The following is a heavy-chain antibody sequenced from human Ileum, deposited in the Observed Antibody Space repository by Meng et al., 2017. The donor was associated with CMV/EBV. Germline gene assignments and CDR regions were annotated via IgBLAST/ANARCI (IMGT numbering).Heavy chain of an antibody. CDR1: GFTFSSYW. V-gene: IGHV3-7*01. CDR2: IKQDGSEK. J-gene: IGHJ4*02. CDR3: ARGRPQGSGSYDY. D-gene: IGHD3-10*01. Sequence: SCAASGFTFSSYWMSWVRQAPGKGLEWVANIKQDGSEKYYVDSVKGRFTISRDNAKNSLYLQMNSLRAEDTAVYYCARGRPQGSGSYDYWGQGTLVTVSS.